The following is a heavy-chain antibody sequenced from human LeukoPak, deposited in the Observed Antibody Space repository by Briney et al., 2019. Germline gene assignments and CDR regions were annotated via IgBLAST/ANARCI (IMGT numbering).Heavy chain of an antibody. CDR1: GGTFRRYT. Sequence: SVKVSCKASGGTFRRYTIIRVRQAPGQGLEWMGRIVPSVDLANYAQKFQGRVTIIAEKSTSTVYMDLSSLRSEDTAVYYCATIVAAATNDAFDLWGQGTMVTVSS. J-gene: IGHJ3*01. V-gene: IGHV1-69*02. CDR3: ATIVAAATNDAFDL. CDR2: IVPSVDLA. D-gene: IGHD1-26*01.